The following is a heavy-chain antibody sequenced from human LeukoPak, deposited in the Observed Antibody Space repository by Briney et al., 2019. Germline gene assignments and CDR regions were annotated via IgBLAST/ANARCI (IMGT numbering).Heavy chain of an antibody. CDR2: ISWNSGSI. V-gene: IGHV3-9*01. D-gene: IGHD3-22*01. J-gene: IGHJ3*02. CDR1: GFTFDDYA. CDR3: AKDNGRNDYYDSSGLESSNAFDI. Sequence: PGGSLRLSCAASGFTFDDYAMHWVRQAPGKGLEWVSGISWNSGSIGYADSVKGRFTISRDNAKNSLYLQMNSLRAEDTALYYCAKDNGRNDYYDSSGLESSNAFDIWGQGTMVTVSS.